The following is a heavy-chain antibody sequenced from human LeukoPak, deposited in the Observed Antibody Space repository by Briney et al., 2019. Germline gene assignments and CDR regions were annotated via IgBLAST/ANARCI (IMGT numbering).Heavy chain of an antibody. CDR3: ARVEGYSYGPYYYYYYYMDV. D-gene: IGHD5-18*01. CDR1: GFAFGSYS. V-gene: IGHV3-48*01. Sequence: AGGSLRLSCAASGFAFGSYSMNWVRQAPGKGLEWVSHIDSAGTINYADSVKGRFTISRDNAKNSLSLQMNSLRAEDTAVYYCARVEGYSYGPYYYYYYYMDVWGKGTTVTVSS. CDR2: IDSAGTI. J-gene: IGHJ6*03.